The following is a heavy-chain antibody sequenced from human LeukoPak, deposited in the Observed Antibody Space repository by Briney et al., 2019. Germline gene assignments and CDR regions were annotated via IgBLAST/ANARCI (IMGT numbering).Heavy chain of an antibody. J-gene: IGHJ4*02. Sequence: GGSLRLSCAASGFTFSSYGMHWVRQAPGKGLEWVAFIRYDGSNKYYADSVKGRFTISRDNSKNTLYLQMNSLRAEETAVYYCANIYGDYFDYWGQGTLVTVSS. CDR1: GFTFSSYG. D-gene: IGHD4-17*01. CDR3: ANIYGDYFDY. V-gene: IGHV3-30*02. CDR2: IRYDGSNK.